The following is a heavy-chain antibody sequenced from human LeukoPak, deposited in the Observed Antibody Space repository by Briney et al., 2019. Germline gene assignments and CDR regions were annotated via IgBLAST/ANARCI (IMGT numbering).Heavy chain of an antibody. V-gene: IGHV3-15*01. CDR1: GFTFSSYE. CDR3: SWGSQQYFDY. J-gene: IGHJ4*02. D-gene: IGHD3-16*01. Sequence: GGSLRLSCAASGFTFSSYEMNWVRQAPGKGLEWVGLIRSKADGGTTDYAAPVKGRFTISRDDSKNTLYLQMNSLKTEDTAVYYCSWGSQQYFDYWGQGTLVTVSS. CDR2: IRSKADGGTT.